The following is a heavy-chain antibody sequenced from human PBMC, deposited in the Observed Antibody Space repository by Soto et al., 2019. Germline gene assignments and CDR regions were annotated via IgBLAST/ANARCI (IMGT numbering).Heavy chain of an antibody. Sequence: QVQLQESGPGLVKPSGTLSLTCAVSGGSISTSNWWSWVRQPPGKGLEWIGEVYRTGSTTYNPSLESRLTISVDKSNNQFSLKLTSVTAADTAVYYCARARATIAAAAIFDCWGQGTLVTVSS. D-gene: IGHD6-13*01. CDR2: VYRTGST. J-gene: IGHJ4*02. CDR1: GGSISTSNW. V-gene: IGHV4-4*02. CDR3: ARARATIAAAAIFDC.